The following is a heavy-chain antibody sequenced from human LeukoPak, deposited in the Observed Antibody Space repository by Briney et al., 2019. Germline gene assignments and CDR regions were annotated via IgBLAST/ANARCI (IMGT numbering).Heavy chain of an antibody. CDR3: ARSNGPTGWSDP. J-gene: IGHJ5*02. CDR1: GGSIGSYY. D-gene: IGHD2-8*01. V-gene: IGHV4-59*01. Sequence: PSGTLSLTCTVSGGSIGSYYWSWIRQPPGKGLEWIGYIYFSGSTNYNPSLKNRVTISIDTSKNQFSLKLSSVTAADTAVYYCARSNGPTGWSDPWGQGTLVTVSS. CDR2: IYFSGST.